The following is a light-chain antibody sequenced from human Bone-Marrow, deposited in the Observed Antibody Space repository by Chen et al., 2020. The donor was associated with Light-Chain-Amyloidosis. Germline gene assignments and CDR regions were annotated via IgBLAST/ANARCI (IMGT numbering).Light chain of an antibody. CDR3: QVWDRSSDRPV. CDR2: DDS. Sequence: SYVLTQPSSVSVAPGHTATIACGGDNIGSTSVHWYQQTPGQAPLLVVYDDSDRHSGIPERLSGSNSGNTATLTISRVEAGDEADYYCQVWDRSSDRPVFGGGNKLTV. V-gene: IGLV3-21*02. J-gene: IGLJ3*02. CDR1: NIGSTS.